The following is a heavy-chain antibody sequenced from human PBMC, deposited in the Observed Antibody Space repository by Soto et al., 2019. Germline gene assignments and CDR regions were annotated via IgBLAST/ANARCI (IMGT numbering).Heavy chain of an antibody. CDR3: ARGSGYCSSTSCRPIYYYYYYMDV. CDR2: ISAYNGNT. V-gene: IGHV1-8*02. CDR1: GYTFTSYG. J-gene: IGHJ6*03. Sequence: ASVKVSCKASGYTFTSYGISWVRQAPGQGLEWMGWISAYNGNTGYAQKFQGRVTMTRNTSISTAYMELSSLRSEDTAVYYCARGSGYCSSTSCRPIYYYYYYMDVWGKGTTVTVSS. D-gene: IGHD2-2*03.